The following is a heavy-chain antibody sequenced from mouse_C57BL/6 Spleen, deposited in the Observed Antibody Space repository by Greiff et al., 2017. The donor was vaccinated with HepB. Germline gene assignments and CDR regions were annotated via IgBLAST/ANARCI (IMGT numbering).Heavy chain of an antibody. CDR3: ARGYYYGSSYDWFAY. Sequence: VQLQQPGAELVRPGSSVKLSCKASGYTFTSYWMDWVKQRPGQGLEWIGNIYPSDSETHYNQKFKDKATLTVDKSSSTAYMQLSSLTSEDSAVYYCARGYYYGSSYDWFAYWGQGTLVTVSA. D-gene: IGHD1-1*01. CDR1: GYTFTSYW. J-gene: IGHJ3*01. V-gene: IGHV1-61*01. CDR2: IYPSDSET.